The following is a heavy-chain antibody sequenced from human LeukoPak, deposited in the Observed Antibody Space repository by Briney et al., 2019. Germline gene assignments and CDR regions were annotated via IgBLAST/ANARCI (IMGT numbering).Heavy chain of an antibody. CDR3: ARDVLTGYLDYYCYGMDV. D-gene: IGHD3-9*01. V-gene: IGHV4-59*01. CDR1: GGSISSYY. J-gene: IGHJ6*02. Sequence: SETLSLTCTVSGGSISSYYWSWIRQPPGKGLEWIGYIYYSGSTNYNPSLKSRVTISVDTSKNQFSLKLSSVTAADTAVYYCARDVLTGYLDYYCYGMDVWGQGTTVTVSS. CDR2: IYYSGST.